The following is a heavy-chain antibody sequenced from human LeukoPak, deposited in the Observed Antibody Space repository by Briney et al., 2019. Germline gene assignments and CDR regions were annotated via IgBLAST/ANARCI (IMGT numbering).Heavy chain of an antibody. D-gene: IGHD2-8*01. CDR1: GYTFTDYY. V-gene: IGHV1-2*02. Sequence: ASVKVSCKTSGYTFTDYYMHWLRQAPGQGLEWMGWINPNTGATNYAQKFQGRVIMTRDTSISTAFMDLTRLNSDDTAVYYCARRRCMLCSVPFGYWGQGTLVSVSS. CDR2: INPNTGAT. J-gene: IGHJ4*02. CDR3: ARRRCMLCSVPFGY.